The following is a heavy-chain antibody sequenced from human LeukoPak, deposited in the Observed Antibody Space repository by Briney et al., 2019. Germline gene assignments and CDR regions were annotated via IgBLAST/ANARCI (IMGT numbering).Heavy chain of an antibody. J-gene: IGHJ1*01. CDR2: IYYSGST. CDR1: GGSISSYY. V-gene: IGHV4-59*01. CDR3: ARDEEYFQH. Sequence: TSETLSLTCTVSGGSISSYYWSWIRQPPGKGPEWIGYIYYSGSTNYNPSLKSRVTISVDTSKNQFSLKLSSVTAADTAVYYCARDEEYFQHWGQGTLVTVSS.